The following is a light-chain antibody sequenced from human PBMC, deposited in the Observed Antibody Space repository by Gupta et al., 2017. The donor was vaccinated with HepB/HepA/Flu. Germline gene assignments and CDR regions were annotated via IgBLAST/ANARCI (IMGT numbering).Light chain of an antibody. CDR1: QSISSW. V-gene: IGKV1-5*03. Sequence: DIQMTQSPSTLSASVGDRVTITCRASQSISSWLAWYQQKPGKAPKLLIYKASSLESGVPSRFSGSGSGTEFTLTISSLQPDDFATYYCQQYKRYPRTFGQGTKVEIK. J-gene: IGKJ1*01. CDR3: QQYKRYPRT. CDR2: KAS.